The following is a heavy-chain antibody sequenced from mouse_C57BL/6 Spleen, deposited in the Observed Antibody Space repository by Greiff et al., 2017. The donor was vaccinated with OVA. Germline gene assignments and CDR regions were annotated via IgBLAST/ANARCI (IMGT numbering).Heavy chain of an antibody. D-gene: IGHD3-3*01. J-gene: IGHJ1*03. CDR1: GYSITSGYD. CDR2: ISYSGST. V-gene: IGHV3-1*01. CDR3: AREGTYWYFDV. Sequence: EVMLVESGPGMVKPSQSLSLTCTVTGYSITSGYDWHWIRHFPGNKLEWMGYISYSGSTNYNPSLKSRISITHDTSKNHFFLKLNSVTTEDTATYYCAREGTYWYFDVWGTGTTVTVSS.